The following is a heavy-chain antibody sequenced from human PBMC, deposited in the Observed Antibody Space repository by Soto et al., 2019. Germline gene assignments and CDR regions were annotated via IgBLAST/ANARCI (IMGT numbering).Heavy chain of an antibody. D-gene: IGHD6-25*01. Sequence: QVQLVQSGAEVKKPGASVKVSCKASGYTFTSYGISWVRQAPGQGLEWMGWISAYNGNTNYAQKLQGRVTMTTDLTTSKAYVELRTLRYKARAVYDCARDWAEASPCDYWGQGTLVTVSS. V-gene: IGHV1-18*01. CDR3: ARDWAEASPCDY. J-gene: IGHJ4*02. CDR1: GYTFTSYG. CDR2: ISAYNGNT.